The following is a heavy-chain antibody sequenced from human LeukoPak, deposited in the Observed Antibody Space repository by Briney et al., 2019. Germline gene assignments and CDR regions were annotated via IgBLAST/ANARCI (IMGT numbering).Heavy chain of an antibody. CDR2: ISSSSSSI. V-gene: IGHV3-48*02. J-gene: IGHJ4*02. CDR3: ARGGTYCPDY. Sequence: GGSLRLSCAASGFTFSSYNMNWVRQAPGKGLEWVSYISSSSSSIFYADSVKGRFTISRDNAKNSLYLQMNSLRDEDTAVYYCARGGTYCPDYWGQGTLVTVSS. D-gene: IGHD1-26*01. CDR1: GFTFSSYN.